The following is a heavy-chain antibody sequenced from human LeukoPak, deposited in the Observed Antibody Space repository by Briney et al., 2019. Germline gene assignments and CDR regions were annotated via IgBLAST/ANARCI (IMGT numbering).Heavy chain of an antibody. CDR1: GGSFSGYY. CDR2: INHSGST. Sequence: SETLSLTCAVYGGSFSGYYWSWIRQPPGKGLEWIGEINHSGSTNYNPSLKSRVTISVDTSKNQFSLKLSSVTAADTAVYYCARSTVVTSRAFDIWGQGTMVPVSA. V-gene: IGHV4-34*01. J-gene: IGHJ3*02. CDR3: ARSTVVTSRAFDI. D-gene: IGHD4-23*01.